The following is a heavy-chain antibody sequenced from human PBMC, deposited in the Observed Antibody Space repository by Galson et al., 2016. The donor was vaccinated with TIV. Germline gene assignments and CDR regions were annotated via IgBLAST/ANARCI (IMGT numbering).Heavy chain of an antibody. J-gene: IGHJ4*02. CDR1: GGTLSSNA. Sequence: SVKVSCKASGGTLSSNAFSWLRQAPGQGLEWMGGIIPVFGTVHYAQKFRGRVTITADKSTNTVYMGLSSLTSEDTAVYFCAKDRGHYEALGSWGQGTLVTVSS. D-gene: IGHD2-15*01. CDR3: AKDRGHYEALGS. V-gene: IGHV1-69*06. CDR2: IIPVFGTV.